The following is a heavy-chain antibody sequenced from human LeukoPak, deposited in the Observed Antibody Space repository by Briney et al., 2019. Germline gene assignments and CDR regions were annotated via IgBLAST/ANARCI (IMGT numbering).Heavy chain of an antibody. CDR1: GGSLNSSSYY. CDR2: IYYSGRA. D-gene: IGHD3-22*01. V-gene: IGHV4-39*01. Sequence: PSETLSLTCTASGGSLNSSSYYWGWIRQPPGKGLEWMGTIYYSGRAYYNPSLKSRVTVSVDTSKNQFSLKLSSVTAADTAVYYCARQYSSSLGGGYWGQGTLVTVSS. J-gene: IGHJ4*02. CDR3: ARQYSSSLGGGY.